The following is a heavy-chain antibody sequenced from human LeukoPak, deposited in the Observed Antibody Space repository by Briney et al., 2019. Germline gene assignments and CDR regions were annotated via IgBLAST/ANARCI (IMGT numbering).Heavy chain of an antibody. D-gene: IGHD6-6*01. CDR3: ARDFSSSSTVYYYYYMDV. CDR1: GGSISSYY. J-gene: IGHJ6*03. CDR2: IYYTGDT. V-gene: IGHV4-59*12. Sequence: SETLSLTCTVSGGSISSYYWGWIRQPPGKGLEWIGYIYYTGDTNYIPSLKSRVTISLDTSKNQFSLKLSSVTAADTAIYYCARDFSSSSTVYYYYYMDVWGKGTTVTVSS.